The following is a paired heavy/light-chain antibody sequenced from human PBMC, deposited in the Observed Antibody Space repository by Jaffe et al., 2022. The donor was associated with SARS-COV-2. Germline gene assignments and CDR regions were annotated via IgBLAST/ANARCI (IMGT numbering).Heavy chain of an antibody. CDR3: SCSSIIWFGEFPWDF. Sequence: EVRLEDSGGDLVQPGQSLRLSCTGSGFTFSQYPMSWFRQAPGKGLEWVGFIRSKTYGETTQFAASVRGRFTISRDDSKSIAYLQMNSLKTEDTAVYFCSCSSIIWFGEFPWDFWGQGTLVAVSS. D-gene: IGHD3-10*01. CDR1: GFTFSQYP. V-gene: IGHV3-49*03. CDR2: IRSKTYGETT. J-gene: IGHJ4*02.
Light chain of an antibody. CDR3: QHYGTSPII. CDR1: QSININY. CDR2: GSS. V-gene: IGKV3-20*01. J-gene: IGKJ5*01. Sequence: EIVLTQTPDTLSLSPGERATLSCRASQSININYLAWYQQKPGQAPRLLIYGSSSRATGIPDRFSSSGSGTDFTLTISRLEPEDFAVFYCQHYGTSPIIFGQGTRLEIK.